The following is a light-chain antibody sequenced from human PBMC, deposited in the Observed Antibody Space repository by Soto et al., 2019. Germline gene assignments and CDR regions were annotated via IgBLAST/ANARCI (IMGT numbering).Light chain of an antibody. Sequence: QPVLTQSPSASASLGDSVKLTCTLSSGHSTYAIAWHQQQPEKGPRYLMKVDSDGSHTKGDGIPDRFSGSTSGAERYLTISSLQSEDEAEYYCQTWGAGIRVFGGGTKLTVL. CDR1: SGHSTYA. V-gene: IGLV4-69*01. CDR3: QTWGAGIRV. J-gene: IGLJ3*02. CDR2: VDSDGSH.